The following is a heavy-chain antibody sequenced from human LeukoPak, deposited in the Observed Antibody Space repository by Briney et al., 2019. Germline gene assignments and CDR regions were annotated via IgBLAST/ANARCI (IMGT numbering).Heavy chain of an antibody. J-gene: IGHJ4*02. CDR2: IKQDGSEK. Sequence: GGSLRLSCAASGFTFSTSWMHWVRQAPGKGLEWVANIKQDGSEKYYVDSVKGRFTISRDNAKNSLYRQMNSLRAEDSAVYYCARDMARWGSTWGQGTLVTVSS. V-gene: IGHV3-7*01. D-gene: IGHD5-24*01. CDR3: ARDMARWGST. CDR1: GFTFSTSW.